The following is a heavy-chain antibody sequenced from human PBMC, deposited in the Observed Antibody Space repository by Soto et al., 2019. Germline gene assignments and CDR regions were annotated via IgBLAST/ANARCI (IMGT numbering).Heavy chain of an antibody. CDR2: IYWNDDE. Sequence: SRPTPVNHTQTLTLNCTSPGFSLNTSDEVVGWSRQPPGKALEWLALIYWNDDERYSPSLRSRLTITKDTSKNQVVLTMTNMDAVDTATYYCAPSSRSSGDVFACWVQGTMVIVSS. V-gene: IGHV2-5*01. D-gene: IGHD6-6*01. J-gene: IGHJ3*01. CDR3: APSSRSSGDVFAC. CDR1: GFSLNTSDEV.